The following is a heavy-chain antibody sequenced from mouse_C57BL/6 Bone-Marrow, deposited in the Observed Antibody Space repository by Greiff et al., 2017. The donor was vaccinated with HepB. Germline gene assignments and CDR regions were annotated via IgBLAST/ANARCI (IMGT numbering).Heavy chain of an antibody. Sequence: VQLKESGPELVKPGDSVKISCKASGYSFTGYFMNWVMQSHGKSLEWIGRINPYNGDTFYNQKFKGKATLTVDKSSSTAHMELRSLTSEDSAVYYCAISDHRGFDCWGQGTTLTVSS. CDR1: GYSFTGYF. V-gene: IGHV1-20*01. J-gene: IGHJ2*01. CDR3: AISDHRGFDC. CDR2: INPYNGDT.